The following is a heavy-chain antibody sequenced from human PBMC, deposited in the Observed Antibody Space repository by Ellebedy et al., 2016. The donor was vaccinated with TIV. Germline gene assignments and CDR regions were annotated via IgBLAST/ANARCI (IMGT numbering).Heavy chain of an antibody. V-gene: IGHV4-59*12. D-gene: IGHD1-26*01. CDR3: ARGPKDPSGSYPVFDY. CDR2: IYYSGST. CDR1: GGSISSYY. Sequence: SETLSLXXTVSGGSISSYYWSWIRQPPGKGLEWIGYIYYSGSTNYNPSLKSRVTISVDTSKNQFSLKLSSVTAADTAVYYCARGPKDPSGSYPVFDYWGQGTLVTVSS. J-gene: IGHJ4*02.